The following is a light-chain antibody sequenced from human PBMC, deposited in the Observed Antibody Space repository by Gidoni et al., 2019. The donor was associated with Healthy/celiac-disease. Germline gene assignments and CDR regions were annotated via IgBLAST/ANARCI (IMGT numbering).Light chain of an antibody. J-gene: IGKJ3*01. CDR3: QQYDNLPRT. CDR1: QDISNY. V-gene: IGKV1-33*01. Sequence: DIQMTQSPSSLSASVGDRVTITCQASQDISNYLNWYQQKPGKAPKLLIYDASNLETGVPSRFSGSGSGTDFTFTISSLQTEDIATYYCQQYDNLPRTFGPETKVDIK. CDR2: DAS.